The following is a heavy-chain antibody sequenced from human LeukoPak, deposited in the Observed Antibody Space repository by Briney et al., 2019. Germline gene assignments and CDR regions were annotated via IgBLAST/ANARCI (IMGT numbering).Heavy chain of an antibody. V-gene: IGHV3-66*01. CDR1: GFTVSSNY. CDR2: IYSGGST. Sequence: PGGSLRLSCAASGFTVSSNYMSWVRQAPGKGLERVSVIYSGGSTYYADSVRGRFTISRDNSKNTLYLQMNSLRAEDTAVYYCARDLVGATWDWGQGTLVTVSS. D-gene: IGHD1-26*01. CDR3: ARDLVGATWD. J-gene: IGHJ4*02.